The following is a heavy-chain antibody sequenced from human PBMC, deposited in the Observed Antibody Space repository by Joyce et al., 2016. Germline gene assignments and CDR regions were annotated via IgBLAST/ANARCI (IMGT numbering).Heavy chain of an antibody. CDR1: GFTFSGHS. D-gene: IGHD1-14*01. J-gene: IGHJ4*02. CDR2: ISYDGKST. Sequence: QVKLVESGGGVVQPGRSLRLSCAASGFTFSGHSMHWVRQAPGKGLDGVAIISYDGKSTYYGDSMKGRFTISRDNSKNTVYLQVDSLRTEDTAVYYCARDGPKTTWDPGYYFDFWGQGTLVTVSS. V-gene: IGHV3-30*01. CDR3: ARDGPKTTWDPGYYFDF.